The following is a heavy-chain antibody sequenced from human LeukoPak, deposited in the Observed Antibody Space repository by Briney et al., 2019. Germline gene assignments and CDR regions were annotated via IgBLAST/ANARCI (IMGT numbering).Heavy chain of an antibody. CDR2: ISNDGSNK. CDR3: AKDGYCSSTSCYPNHFDS. Sequence: GGSLRLSCAGSGVTLSPYAMHWVRQAPGKGLEWVALISNDGSNKYYADSVKGRFTISRDNSKNTLDLQMNSLRAEDTGVYYCAKDGYCSSTSCYPNHFDSWGQGTLVSVSS. D-gene: IGHD2-2*03. CDR1: GVTLSPYA. J-gene: IGHJ4*02. V-gene: IGHV3-30*18.